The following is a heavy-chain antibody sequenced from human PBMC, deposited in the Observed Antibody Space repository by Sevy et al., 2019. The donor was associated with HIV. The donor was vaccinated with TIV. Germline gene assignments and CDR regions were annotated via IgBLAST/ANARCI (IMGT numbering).Heavy chain of an antibody. CDR3: ARDVEITIFGVGHNWFDP. CDR1: GFTFSSYG. V-gene: IGHV3-33*01. D-gene: IGHD3-3*01. Sequence: GGSLRLSCAASGFTFSSYGMHWVRQAPGKGLEWVAVIWYDGSNKYYADSVKGRFTISRDNSKNTLYLQMNSLRAEDTAVYYCARDVEITIFGVGHNWFDPWGQGTLVTVSS. J-gene: IGHJ5*02. CDR2: IWYDGSNK.